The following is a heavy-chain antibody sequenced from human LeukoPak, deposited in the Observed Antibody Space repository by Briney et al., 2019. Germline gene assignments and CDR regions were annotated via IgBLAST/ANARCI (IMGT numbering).Heavy chain of an antibody. CDR2: IYTSGST. CDR3: ARVVVVVVPAATVWFDP. J-gene: IGHJ5*02. Sequence: SETLSLTCTVSGGSISSYYWSWIRQPAGKGLEWIGRIYTSGSTNYNPSLKSRVTMSVDTSKNQFSLKLSSVTAADTAVYYCARVVVVVVPAATVWFDPWGQGTLVTVSS. V-gene: IGHV4-4*07. D-gene: IGHD2-2*01. CDR1: GGSISSYY.